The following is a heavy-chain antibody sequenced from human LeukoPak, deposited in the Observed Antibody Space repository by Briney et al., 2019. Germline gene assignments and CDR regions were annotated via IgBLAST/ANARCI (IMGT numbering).Heavy chain of an antibody. CDR1: GFTFSRYC. V-gene: IGHV3-74*01. CDR3: ARGWITAGAYYDY. D-gene: IGHD6-13*01. CDR2: IHSDGSST. J-gene: IGHJ4*02. Sequence: PGGSLRFSCAASGFTFSRYCMHWVRQAPGKGLVWVSRIHSDGSSTSYADSVKGRFTMSRDNAKNTLYLQMNSLRAEDTAVYYCARGWITAGAYYDYWGQGTLVTVSS.